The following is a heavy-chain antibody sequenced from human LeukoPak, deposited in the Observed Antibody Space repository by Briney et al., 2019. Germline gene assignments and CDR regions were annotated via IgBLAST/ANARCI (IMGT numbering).Heavy chain of an antibody. CDR2: IIPIFGTA. D-gene: IGHD4-17*01. Sequence: ASVKVSCKASGGTFSSYAISWVRQAPGQGLEWMGGIIPIFGTANYAQKFQGRVTITADGSTSTAYMELSSLRSEDTAVYYCARETTYDYGDLYYFDYWGQGTLVTVSS. V-gene: IGHV1-69*13. CDR3: ARETTYDYGDLYYFDY. CDR1: GGTFSSYA. J-gene: IGHJ4*02.